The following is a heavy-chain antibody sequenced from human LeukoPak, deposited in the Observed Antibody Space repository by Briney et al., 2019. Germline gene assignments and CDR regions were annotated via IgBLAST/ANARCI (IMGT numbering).Heavy chain of an antibody. CDR2: IWTDGSNQ. J-gene: IGHJ5*01. CDR3: AKDPTPGRIAAGGTGWFDY. V-gene: IGHV3-30*02. Sequence: GGSLRLSCAASGFTFSNYGMHWVRQAPGKGLEWVAVIWTDGSNQYYADSVKARFIISRDNSKNTLYLQMNSLRAEDTAVYYCAKDPTPGRIAAGGTGWFDYWGQGTLVTVSS. CDR1: GFTFSNYG. D-gene: IGHD6-13*01.